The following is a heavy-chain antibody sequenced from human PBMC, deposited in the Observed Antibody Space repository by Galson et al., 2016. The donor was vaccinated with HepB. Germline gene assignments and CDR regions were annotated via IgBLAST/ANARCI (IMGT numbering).Heavy chain of an antibody. Sequence: SLRLSCAASGFTFGDYAMSWVRQAPGKGLEWVAFIRSEAYSGTPEYAASVTGRFTISRDDVKSIAYLQMHDLKTDDTAMYYCCRTDGGNGDDAFDLWGPGTLVTVSS. V-gene: IGHV3-49*04. CDR3: CRTDGGNGDDAFDL. CDR2: IRSEAYSGTP. CDR1: GFTFGDYA. D-gene: IGHD4-23*01. J-gene: IGHJ3*01.